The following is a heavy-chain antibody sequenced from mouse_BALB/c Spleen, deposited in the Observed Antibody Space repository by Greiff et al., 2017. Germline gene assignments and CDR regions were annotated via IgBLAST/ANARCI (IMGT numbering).Heavy chain of an antibody. CDR1: GYTFTSYW. V-gene: IGHV1-87*01. CDR2: IYPGDGDT. J-gene: IGHJ3*01. CDR3: ARKAY. Sequence: VKVVESGAELARPGASVKLSCKASGYTFTSYWMQWVKQRPGQGLEWIGAIYPGDGDTRYTQKFKGKATLTADKSSSTAYMQLSSLASEDSAVYYCARKAYWGQGTLVTVSA.